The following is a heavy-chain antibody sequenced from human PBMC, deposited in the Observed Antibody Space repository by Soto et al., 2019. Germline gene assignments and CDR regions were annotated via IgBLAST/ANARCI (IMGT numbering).Heavy chain of an antibody. CDR1: CGSFIGYY. D-gene: IGHD2-15*01. CDR3: ARGRSRYCSGGSCYRYFDY. V-gene: IGHV4-34*01. Sequence: PSETLSLTCAFYCGSFIGYYWSWIRQPPGKGLEWIGEINHSGSTNYNPSLKSRVPISVDTSKNQFSLKLSSVTAADTAVYYCARGRSRYCSGGSCYRYFDYWGQGTLVTVSS. CDR2: INHSGST. J-gene: IGHJ4*02.